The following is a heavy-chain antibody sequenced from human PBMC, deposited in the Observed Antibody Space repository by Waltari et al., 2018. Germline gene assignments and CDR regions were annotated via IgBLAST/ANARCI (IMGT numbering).Heavy chain of an antibody. D-gene: IGHD6-19*01. CDR1: AFSFSSYA. V-gene: IGHV3-33*01. J-gene: IGHJ4*02. CDR3: ARGKAVAAPRGTLEFYPDF. CDR2: IWYDGNKK. Sequence: QVQLEESGGGEVQPGGSLTLSCAVSAFSFSSYAMHSAPQAPGKGLEWVADIWYDGNKKYYADSVKGRFTISRDNSKGSLYLQMESLRAEDTAIYYCARGKAVAAPRGTLEFYPDFWGQGTVVTVSS.